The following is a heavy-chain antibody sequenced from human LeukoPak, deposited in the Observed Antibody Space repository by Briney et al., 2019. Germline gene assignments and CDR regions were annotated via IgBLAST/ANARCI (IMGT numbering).Heavy chain of an antibody. CDR2: IYYSGST. J-gene: IGHJ3*02. Sequence: SETLSLTCTVSGGSISSYCWSWIRQPPGKGLEWIGYIYYSGSTNYNPSLKSRVTISVDTSKNQFSLKLSSVTAADTAVYYCARHTLIAAAGSALYRDAFDIWGQGTMVTVSS. V-gene: IGHV4-59*08. CDR1: GGSISSYC. D-gene: IGHD6-13*01. CDR3: ARHTLIAAAGSALYRDAFDI.